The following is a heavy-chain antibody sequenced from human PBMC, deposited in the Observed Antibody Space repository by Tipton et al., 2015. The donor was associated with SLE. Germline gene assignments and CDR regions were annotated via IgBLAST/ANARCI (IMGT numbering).Heavy chain of an antibody. J-gene: IGHJ4*02. V-gene: IGHV4-59*11. CDR1: GDSIRRHF. CDR2: IYHSGST. Sequence: TLSLTCTVSGDSIRRHFWSWIRQPPGKGLEWIGYIYHSGSTNYNPSLKSRVTMSVDTSKNQFSLKLGSVTAADTAVYYCARGWDYLDQAGIDYWGQGTLVTISS. CDR3: ARGWDYLDQAGIDY. D-gene: IGHD1-7*01.